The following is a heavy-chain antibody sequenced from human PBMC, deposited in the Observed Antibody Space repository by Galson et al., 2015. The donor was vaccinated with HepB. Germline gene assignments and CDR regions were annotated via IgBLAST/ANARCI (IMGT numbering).Heavy chain of an antibody. Sequence: PGKGLEWVSGISWNSDTIAYADSVKGRFTISRDNAKNSLFLQMNSLRADDTALYYCAAVGFYFDYWGQGTLVTVSS. CDR2: ISWNSDTI. CDR3: AAVGFYFDY. J-gene: IGHJ4*02. D-gene: IGHD1-26*01. V-gene: IGHV3-9*01.